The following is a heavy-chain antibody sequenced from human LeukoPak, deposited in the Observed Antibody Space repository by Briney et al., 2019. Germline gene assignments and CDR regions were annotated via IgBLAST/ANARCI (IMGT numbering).Heavy chain of an antibody. D-gene: IGHD6-13*01. CDR2: IDPRGDST. J-gene: IGHJ4*02. CDR1: GYTFGSKS. CDR3: ARDGSWSFDY. V-gene: IGHV1-46*01. Sequence: GSVKVSCKASGYTFGSKSMHWVRQAPGQGLEWMGIIDPRGDSTANARKFQDRVTVTMDTSTSTVYMELSSLTSEDTAVYYCARDGSWSFDYWGQGTLVTVSS.